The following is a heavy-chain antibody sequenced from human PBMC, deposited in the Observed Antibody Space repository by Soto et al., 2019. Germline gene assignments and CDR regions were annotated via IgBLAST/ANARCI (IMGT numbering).Heavy chain of an antibody. J-gene: IGHJ6*02. Sequence: QVQLVQSGGEVKKPGASVKLSCTASGYTFTSYGISWVRQAPGQGLEWMGWISAYNGKTNYAQNVQGRVTMTTDTXXRTDYMDLRSLRSDDTAVYYCARGGDVNYYHGMDVWGQGTTVTVSS. D-gene: IGHD5-12*01. CDR2: ISAYNGKT. CDR1: GYTFTSYG. V-gene: IGHV1-18*01. CDR3: ARGGDVNYYHGMDV.